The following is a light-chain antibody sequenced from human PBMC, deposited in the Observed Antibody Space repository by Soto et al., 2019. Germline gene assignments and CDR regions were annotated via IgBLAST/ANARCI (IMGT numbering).Light chain of an antibody. CDR1: SRDVGGYNS. V-gene: IGLV2-14*01. Sequence: QSALTQPASVSGSPGLSIAISCTGTSRDVGGYNSVSWYQQQPGKVPKLMIYDVSNRPSGVSNRFSGSKSGNTASLTISGLQAEDEGDYYCSSYTTGGSYVFGTGTKGTVL. CDR2: DVS. CDR3: SSYTTGGSYV. J-gene: IGLJ1*01.